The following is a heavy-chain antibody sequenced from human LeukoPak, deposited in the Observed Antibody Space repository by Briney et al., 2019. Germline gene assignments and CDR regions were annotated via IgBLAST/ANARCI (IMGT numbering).Heavy chain of an antibody. CDR1: GGSIRSHY. CDR2: IDTSGST. D-gene: IGHD6-13*01. CDR3: ARVGYSSSWPTAFDY. J-gene: IGHJ4*02. Sequence: SETLSLTCTVSGGSIRSHYWSWIRQPAGKGLEWIGRIDTSGSTNYNPSLKSRVTMSVDTSKNQFSLKLSSVTAADTAVYYCARVGYSSSWPTAFDYWGQGTLVTVSS. V-gene: IGHV4-4*07.